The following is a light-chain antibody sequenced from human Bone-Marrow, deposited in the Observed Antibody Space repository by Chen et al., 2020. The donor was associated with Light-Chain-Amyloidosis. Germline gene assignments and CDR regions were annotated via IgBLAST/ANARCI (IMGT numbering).Light chain of an antibody. CDR1: DLPTKY. CDR3: QSADSSGTYEVI. CDR2: RDT. J-gene: IGLJ2*01. V-gene: IGLV3-25*03. Sequence: SYELTQPPSVSVSPGQTARITCSGDDLPTKYAYWYQQKPGQAPVLVIHRDTERPSGISEQFSGSSSETTATLTISGVQAEDEADYHCQSADSSGTYEVIFGGGTKLTVL.